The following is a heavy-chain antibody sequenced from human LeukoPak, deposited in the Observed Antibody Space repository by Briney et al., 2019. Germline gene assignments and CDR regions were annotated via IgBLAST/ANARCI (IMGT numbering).Heavy chain of an antibody. Sequence: QTGGSLRLSCAASGFTFSSYGMTWVRQAPGKGLEWVSYISSSSSTIYYADSVKGRFTISRDNAKNSLYLQLNSLRAEDTAVYYCAKDFALVGAAPYFDYWGQGTLVTVSS. CDR1: GFTFSSYG. J-gene: IGHJ4*02. D-gene: IGHD1-26*01. CDR3: AKDFALVGAAPYFDY. CDR2: ISSSSSTI. V-gene: IGHV3-48*01.